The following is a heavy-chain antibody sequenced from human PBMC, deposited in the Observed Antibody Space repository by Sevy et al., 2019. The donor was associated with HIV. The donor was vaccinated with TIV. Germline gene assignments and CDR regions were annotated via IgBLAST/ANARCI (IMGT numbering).Heavy chain of an antibody. J-gene: IGHJ1*01. D-gene: IGHD1-1*01. Sequence: GGSLRLSCAASGFTFNRYSMHWVRQAPGKGLEWVATISFDATNKHYPDSVKGRFTISRDNFQNSLFLQMDSLRPQDTAVYYCALERLSSDVAEYFQNWGQGTLVTVSS. CDR3: ALERLSSDVAEYFQN. CDR1: GFTFNRYS. V-gene: IGHV3-30-3*01. CDR2: ISFDATNK.